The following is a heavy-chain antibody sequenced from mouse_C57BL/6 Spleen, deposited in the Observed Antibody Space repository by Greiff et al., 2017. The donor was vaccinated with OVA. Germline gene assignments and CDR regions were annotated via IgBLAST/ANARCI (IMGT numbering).Heavy chain of an antibody. CDR1: GYTFTSYW. V-gene: IGHV1-64*01. Sequence: QVHVKQPGAELVKPGASVKLSCKASGYTFTSYWMHWVKQRPGQGLEWIGMIHPNSGSTNYNEKFKSKATLTVDKSSSTAYMQLSSLTSEDSAVYYSARVYDYAWFAYWGKGTLVTVAA. J-gene: IGHJ3*01. D-gene: IGHD2-4*01. CDR3: ARVYDYAWFAY. CDR2: IHPNSGST.